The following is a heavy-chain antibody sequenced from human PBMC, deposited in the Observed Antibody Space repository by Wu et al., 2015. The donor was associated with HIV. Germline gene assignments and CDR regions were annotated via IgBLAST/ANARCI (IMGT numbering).Heavy chain of an antibody. J-gene: IGHJ3*02. V-gene: IGHV1-2*02. CDR1: GYTFTGYY. CDR3: ARGSVLRYFDPDDAFDI. Sequence: QVQLVQSVAEVKKPGASVKVSCKASGYTFTGYYMHWVRQAPGQGFEWMGWINPNNGDTKPFTEVSGQVAMTRVTSISTAYMELNRLTSDDTAVYYCARGSVLRYFDPDDAFDIWGQRDNGHRLF. D-gene: IGHD3-9*01. CDR2: INPNNGDT.